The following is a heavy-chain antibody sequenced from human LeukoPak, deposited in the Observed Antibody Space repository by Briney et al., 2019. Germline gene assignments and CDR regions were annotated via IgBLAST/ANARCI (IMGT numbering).Heavy chain of an antibody. CDR2: IGTAGGT. Sequence: GGSLTLSCAASGFTFSSYDMHWVRQATGKGLEWVSTIGTAGGTYYPGSVKGRFSISRENAKNSLYLQMNNLRAGDTAVYYCARGIPTLYGDDDVSYFDYWGQGTLVTVSS. D-gene: IGHD4-17*01. CDR1: GFTFSSYD. V-gene: IGHV3-13*01. CDR3: ARGIPTLYGDDDVSYFDY. J-gene: IGHJ4*02.